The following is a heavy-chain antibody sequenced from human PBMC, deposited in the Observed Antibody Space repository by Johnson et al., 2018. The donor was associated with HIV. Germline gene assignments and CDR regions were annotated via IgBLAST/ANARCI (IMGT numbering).Heavy chain of an antibody. CDR1: GFIFSDYY. D-gene: IGHD3-9*01. J-gene: IGHJ3*02. CDR3: ARRLTTYYDILSPLGAFDI. CDR2: ISSSANTI. V-gene: IGHV3-11*01. Sequence: QVQLVESGGGLVKPGGSLRLSCAASGFIFSDYYMSWIRQAPGKGLEWVSYISSSANTIYYADSVKGRFTISRDNAKNSLYLQMNSLRAEDTAVYYCARRLTTYYDILSPLGAFDIWGQATMVTVS.